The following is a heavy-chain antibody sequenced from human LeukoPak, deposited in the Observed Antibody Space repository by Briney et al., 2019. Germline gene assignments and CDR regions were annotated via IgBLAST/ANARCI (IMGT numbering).Heavy chain of an antibody. CDR1: GFTFSSYG. Sequence: GGSLRLSCAASGFTFSSYGMHWVRQAPGKGLEWVAVIWYDGSNKYYADSVKGRFTISRDNSKNTLYLQMNSLRAEDTAVYYCARARYSSSWYVFYWGQGTLVTVSS. CDR3: ARARYSSSWYVFY. CDR2: IWYDGSNK. J-gene: IGHJ4*02. D-gene: IGHD6-13*01. V-gene: IGHV3-33*01.